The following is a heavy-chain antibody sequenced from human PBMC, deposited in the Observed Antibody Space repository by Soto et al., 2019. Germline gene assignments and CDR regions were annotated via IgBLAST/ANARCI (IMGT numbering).Heavy chain of an antibody. V-gene: IGHV1-2*04. D-gene: IGHD4-17*01. Sequence: ASVKVSCKASGYTFTGYYMHWVRQAPGQGLEWMGWINPNSGGTNYAQKFQGWVTMTRDTSISTAYMELSRLRSDDTAVYYCARADDGDWTSAFDIWGQGTMVTVSS. J-gene: IGHJ3*02. CDR3: ARADDGDWTSAFDI. CDR1: GYTFTGYY. CDR2: INPNSGGT.